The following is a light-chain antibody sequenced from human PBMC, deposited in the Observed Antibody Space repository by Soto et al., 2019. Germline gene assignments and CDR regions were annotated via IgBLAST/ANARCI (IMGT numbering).Light chain of an antibody. CDR2: AAS. V-gene: IGKV1-39*01. Sequence: DIQMTQAPSSLPASVGDRVTITWRASQSIDIHLNWYQQKPGKAPKLLIYAASNLQSGVPSRFSASGSGTDFTLTMNSLQPEDFATYYCQQGYSTPWTFGQGTKVDIK. CDR1: QSIDIH. J-gene: IGKJ1*01. CDR3: QQGYSTPWT.